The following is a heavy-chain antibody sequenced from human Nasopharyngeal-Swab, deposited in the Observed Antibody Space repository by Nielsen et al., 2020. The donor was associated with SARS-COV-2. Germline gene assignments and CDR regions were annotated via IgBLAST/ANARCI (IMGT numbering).Heavy chain of an antibody. V-gene: IGHV3-11*01. D-gene: IGHD3-10*01. J-gene: IGHJ4*02. CDR3: ASGIFSPSYY. CDR2: INTGGSKI. CDR1: GFTFRDYY. Sequence: GESLKISCAASGFTFRDYYMTWIRQAPGKGLEWVSYINTGGSKIYYADSVKGRFTISRDDGKNTLYLEMNSLRAEDTAIYYCASGIFSPSYYWGQGTLVTVSS.